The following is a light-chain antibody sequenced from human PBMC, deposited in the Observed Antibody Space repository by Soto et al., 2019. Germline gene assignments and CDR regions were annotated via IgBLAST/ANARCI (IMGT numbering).Light chain of an antibody. J-gene: IGKJ5*01. CDR2: GAS. CDR1: QSITNNY. Sequence: EIVLTQSPGTLSLSPGERATLSCRASQSITNNYLAWYQQKPGRAHRLLIYGASSRATGIPDRFSGSGSGTDFTLTISSLESDDFAVYYCQQRSDWPSITFGQGTRLEIK. V-gene: IGKV3D-20*02. CDR3: QQRSDWPSIT.